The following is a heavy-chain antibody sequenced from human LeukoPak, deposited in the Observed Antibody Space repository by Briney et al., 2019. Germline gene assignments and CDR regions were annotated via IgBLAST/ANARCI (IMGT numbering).Heavy chain of an antibody. CDR1: GFTFSSYS. D-gene: IGHD3-10*01. Sequence: PGGSLRLSCAASGFTFSSYSMNWVRQAPGKGLEWVSYISSSSSTIYYADSVKGRFTISRDNAKNSLYLQMNSLRAEDTAVYYCARDHYYGQVNYWGQGTLVTVSS. CDR3: ARDHYYGQVNY. V-gene: IGHV3-48*04. CDR2: ISSSSSTI. J-gene: IGHJ4*02.